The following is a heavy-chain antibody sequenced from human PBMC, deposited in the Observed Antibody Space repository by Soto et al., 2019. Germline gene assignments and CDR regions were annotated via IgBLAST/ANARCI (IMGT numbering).Heavy chain of an antibody. D-gene: IGHD2-15*01. J-gene: IGHJ4*02. CDR2: INHSGST. Sequence: SETLSLTCAVYGGSFSGYYWSWIRQPPGKGLEWIGEINHSGSTNYNPSLKSRVTISVDTSKNQFSLKLSSVTAADTAVYYCARRSVYCSGGSCYFAYFDYWGQGTLVTVSS. CDR1: GGSFSGYY. CDR3: ARRSVYCSGGSCYFAYFDY. V-gene: IGHV4-34*01.